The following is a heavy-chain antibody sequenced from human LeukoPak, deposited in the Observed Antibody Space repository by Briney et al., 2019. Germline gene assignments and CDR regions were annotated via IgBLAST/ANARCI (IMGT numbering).Heavy chain of an antibody. CDR3: ARVLLGDRPFDY. J-gene: IGHJ4*02. D-gene: IGHD3-9*01. CDR2: IYYSGTT. CDR1: GGSISNGYYY. Sequence: SETLSLTCTVSGGSISNGYYYWSWIRQHPGKGLEWIGYIYYSGTTYYNPSLASRVTISVDMSKNQFSLKLSSVTAADTAVYYCARVLLGDRPFDYWGQGTLVTVSS. V-gene: IGHV4-31*03.